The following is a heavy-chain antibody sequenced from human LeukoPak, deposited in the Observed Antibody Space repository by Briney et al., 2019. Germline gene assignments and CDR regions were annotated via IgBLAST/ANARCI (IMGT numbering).Heavy chain of an antibody. Sequence: GGSLRLSCAASGFTFSSYGMHWVRQAPGKGLEWVAFVRFDRSNKYYADSVKGRFTISRDNFKNTLYLQVNSLRAEDTAVYYCAKSSSGLYAFDIWGQGTMVTVSS. V-gene: IGHV3-30*02. J-gene: IGHJ3*02. D-gene: IGHD6-6*01. CDR2: VRFDRSNK. CDR3: AKSSSGLYAFDI. CDR1: GFTFSSYG.